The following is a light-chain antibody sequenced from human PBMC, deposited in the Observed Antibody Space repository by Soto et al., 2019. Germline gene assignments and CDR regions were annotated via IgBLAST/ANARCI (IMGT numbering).Light chain of an antibody. CDR3: LQFSHIHLT. CDR2: QIS. J-gene: IGKJ1*01. Sequence: DVAMTQTPLSSPVTLGQPASISCRSSQSLVYSDGKTYLSWLQQKPGQHARLLIYQISNRFSSVPEIFSSSGGSTEFTPIISRIDPEDVCPYFCLQFSHIHLTFGQGTKLEIK. V-gene: IGKV2-24*01. CDR1: QSLVYSDGKTY.